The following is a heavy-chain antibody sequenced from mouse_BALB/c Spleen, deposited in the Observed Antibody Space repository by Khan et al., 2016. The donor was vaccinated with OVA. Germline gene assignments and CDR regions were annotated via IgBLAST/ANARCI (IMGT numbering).Heavy chain of an antibody. D-gene: IGHD2-3*01. CDR2: ISTYYGNI. CDR1: GYTFADSG. V-gene: IGHV1S137*01. CDR3: TRDGISEFTY. Sequence: QVQLKQSGPEPVRPGASVKISCKGSGYTFADSGMHWVRQSHAKSLEWIGVISTYYGNIKYNQKFEGRATMTVDKSSSTAYLELARLTSEDSAVYFCTRDGISEFTYWGQGTLVTVS. J-gene: IGHJ3*01.